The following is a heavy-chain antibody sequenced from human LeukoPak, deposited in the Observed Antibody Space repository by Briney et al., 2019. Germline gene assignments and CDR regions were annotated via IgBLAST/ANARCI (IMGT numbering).Heavy chain of an antibody. J-gene: IGHJ4*02. CDR3: ARDMAYCSSTSCYYFDY. CDR1: GFTFSSYE. CDR2: ISSSGSTI. D-gene: IGHD2-2*01. Sequence: PGGSLRLSCAASGFTFSSYEMNWVRQAPGKGLEWVSYISSSGSTIYYADSVKGRFTISRDNAKNSLYLQMNSLRAEDTAVYYCARDMAYCSSTSCYYFDYWGQGTLVTVSS. V-gene: IGHV3-48*03.